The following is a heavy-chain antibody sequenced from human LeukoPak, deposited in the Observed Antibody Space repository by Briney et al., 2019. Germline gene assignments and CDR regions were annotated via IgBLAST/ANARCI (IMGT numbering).Heavy chain of an antibody. CDR3: ARAFGYYYDAVDI. CDR2: IKEDGSEK. V-gene: IGHV3-7*01. CDR1: GFTLSSYW. D-gene: IGHD3-10*01. Sequence: GGSLRLSCAASGFTLSSYWMNWVRQAPGKGLEWVANIKEDGSEKFYVDSVKGRFTISRDNAKNSLYLQMNSLRAEDTAVYYCARAFGYYYDAVDIWGQGTMVTVSS. J-gene: IGHJ3*02.